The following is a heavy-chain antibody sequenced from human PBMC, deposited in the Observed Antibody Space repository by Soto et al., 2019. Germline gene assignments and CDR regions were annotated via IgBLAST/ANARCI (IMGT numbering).Heavy chain of an antibody. J-gene: IGHJ3*01. CDR2: ISGSGGST. Sequence: AWCLRLSFAAAKCTFSSCAMSWISQAPGKGLEWVSAISGSGGSTYYADSVKGRFTISRDNSKNTLYLQMNSLRAEDTAVYYCAKDIAPYSSGWYLDALDLWGQWTMVTVSS. D-gene: IGHD6-19*01. V-gene: IGHV3-23*01. CDR1: KCTFSSCA. CDR3: AKDIAPYSSGWYLDALDL.